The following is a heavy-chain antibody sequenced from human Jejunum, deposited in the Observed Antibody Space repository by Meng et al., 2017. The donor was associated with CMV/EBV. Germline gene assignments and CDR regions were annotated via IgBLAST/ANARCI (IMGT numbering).Heavy chain of an antibody. CDR1: FTFDDEA. V-gene: IGHV3-9*01. Sequence: FTFDDEAMQWVRQGPGKGLEWGSGISWNGDNIDYADSVRGRFTSSRDNAKNSLYLQMNSLKAEDTAFYYCAKTLSPYDLWSGADYWGQGTLVTVSS. CDR2: ISWNGDNI. D-gene: IGHD3-3*01. CDR3: AKTLSPYDLWSGADY. J-gene: IGHJ4*02.